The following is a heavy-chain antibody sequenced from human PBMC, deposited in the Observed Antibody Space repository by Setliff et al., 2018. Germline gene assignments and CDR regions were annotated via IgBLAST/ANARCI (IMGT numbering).Heavy chain of an antibody. CDR2: ILWNGGVV. Sequence: GGSLRLSCVASGFAFKNYGMHWVRQAPGKGLEWVAGILWNGGVVAYADSVKGRFIISRGNSKNSLYLQMSSLRPEDTAVYYCAKVIGGYPPKPSDYWGQGTLVTVSS. J-gene: IGHJ4*02. D-gene: IGHD3-16*02. CDR1: GFAFKNYG. V-gene: IGHV3-NL1*01. CDR3: AKVIGGYPPKPSDY.